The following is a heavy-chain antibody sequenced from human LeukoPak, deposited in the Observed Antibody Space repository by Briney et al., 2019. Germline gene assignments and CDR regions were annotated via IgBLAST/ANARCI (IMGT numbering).Heavy chain of an antibody. D-gene: IGHD6-13*01. CDR1: GYTFINHY. J-gene: IGHJ4*02. CDR3: ARGGWEIAAAGKEFDY. Sequence: ASVKVSCKASGYTFINHYMHWVRQAPGQGLEWMAMINPSGGSTTYAQEFQGRVTVTRDMSTSTVYMELRSLRSDDTAVYYCARGGWEIAAAGKEFDYWGQGTLVTVSS. CDR2: INPSGGST. V-gene: IGHV1-46*01.